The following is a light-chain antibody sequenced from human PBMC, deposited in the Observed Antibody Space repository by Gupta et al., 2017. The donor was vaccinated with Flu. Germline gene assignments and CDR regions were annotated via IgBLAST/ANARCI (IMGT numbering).Light chain of an antibody. Sequence: DIQMTQSPSTPSASVGDSVTITCRASQIISSWLAWYQQKPGKAPKLLIYKASSLESGVPSRFSGSGSGTEFTLTISSLQPDDFATYYCQQYNSYSPWTFGQGTKVEIK. J-gene: IGKJ1*01. CDR3: QQYNSYSPWT. CDR1: QIISSW. V-gene: IGKV1-5*03. CDR2: KAS.